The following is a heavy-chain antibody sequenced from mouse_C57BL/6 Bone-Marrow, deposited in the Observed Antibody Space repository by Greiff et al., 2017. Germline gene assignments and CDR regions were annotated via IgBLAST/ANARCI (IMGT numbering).Heavy chain of an antibody. CDR3: ARNRWDGYYAMDY. Sequence: QVQLKQPGAELVKPGASVKLSCKASGYTFTSYWMHWVKQRPGRGLEWIGRIDPNSGGTKYNEKFKSKATLTVDKPSSTAYMQLSSLTSEDSAVYYCARNRWDGYYAMDYWGQGTSVTVSS. CDR1: GYTFTSYW. CDR2: IDPNSGGT. J-gene: IGHJ4*01. D-gene: IGHD1-1*02. V-gene: IGHV1-72*01.